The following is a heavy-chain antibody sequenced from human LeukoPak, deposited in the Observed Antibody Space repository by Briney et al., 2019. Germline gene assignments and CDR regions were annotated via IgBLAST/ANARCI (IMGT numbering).Heavy chain of an antibody. CDR1: GFTFSTYG. Sequence: GGSLRLXCAASGFTFSTYGMSWVRQAPGKGLEWVSAITGSGGSTDYADSVEGRFTISRDNSKNTLFLQVNSLRAEDTAVYYCAKGLYYYYMDVWGKGTTVTVSS. V-gene: IGHV3-23*01. CDR3: AKGLYYYYMDV. D-gene: IGHD2-2*02. J-gene: IGHJ6*03. CDR2: ITGSGGST.